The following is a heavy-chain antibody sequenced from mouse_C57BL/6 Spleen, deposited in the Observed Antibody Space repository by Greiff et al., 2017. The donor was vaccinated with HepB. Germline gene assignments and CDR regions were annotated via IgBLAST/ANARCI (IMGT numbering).Heavy chain of an antibody. Sequence: QVHVKQPGAELVRPGSSVKLSCKASGYTFTSYWMHWVKQRPIQGLEWIGNIDPSDSETHYNQKFKDKATLTVDKSSSTAYMQLSSLTSEDSAVYYCARTGGKNPLDYWGQGTTLTVSS. CDR2: IDPSDSET. D-gene: IGHD2-1*01. CDR3: ARTGGKNPLDY. J-gene: IGHJ2*01. V-gene: IGHV1-52*01. CDR1: GYTFTSYW.